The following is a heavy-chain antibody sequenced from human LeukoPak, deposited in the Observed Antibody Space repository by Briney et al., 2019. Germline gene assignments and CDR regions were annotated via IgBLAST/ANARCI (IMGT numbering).Heavy chain of an antibody. Sequence: ASVKVSCKASGYTFAIYYMHWVRQAPGQGLEWMGWINPNSGGTTYAQRFQGRVTMTRDTSISTAYMELSGLTSDDTAVYYCARNPPYCTSTSCYNDYWGQGTLVTVSS. V-gene: IGHV1-2*02. D-gene: IGHD2-2*02. CDR1: GYTFAIYY. CDR3: ARNPPYCTSTSCYNDY. CDR2: INPNSGGT. J-gene: IGHJ4*02.